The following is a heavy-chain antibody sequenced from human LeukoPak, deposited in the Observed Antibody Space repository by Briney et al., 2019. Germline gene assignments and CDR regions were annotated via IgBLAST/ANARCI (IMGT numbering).Heavy chain of an antibody. D-gene: IGHD6-6*01. CDR3: VRALGSSSADY. J-gene: IGHJ4*02. Sequence: GGSLRLSCAGAGFTFTRYWMSWVRQAPGKGLQWVANVNQNGSERYYVDSVEGRFTISRDNTKNSVSLQMHSLRGEDTAVYYCVRALGSSSADYWGQGTLVTVSS. CDR1: GFTFTRYW. V-gene: IGHV3-7*01. CDR2: VNQNGSER.